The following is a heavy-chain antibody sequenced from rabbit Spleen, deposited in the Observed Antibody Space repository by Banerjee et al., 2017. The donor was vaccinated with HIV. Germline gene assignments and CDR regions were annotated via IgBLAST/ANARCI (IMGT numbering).Heavy chain of an antibody. Sequence: QQQLEESGGGLVKPEGSLTLTCTASGFDLSSYKYMCWVRQAPGKGLEWIACIRTSNGAAYYASWAKGRFTISKTSSTTVTLQMTSLTAADTATYFCTKTDNDYYDYVFWGPGTLVTVS. J-gene: IGHJ3*01. CDR1: GFDLSSYKY. V-gene: IGHV1S45*01. CDR2: IRTSNGAA. D-gene: IGHD6-1*01. CDR3: TKTDNDYYDYVF.